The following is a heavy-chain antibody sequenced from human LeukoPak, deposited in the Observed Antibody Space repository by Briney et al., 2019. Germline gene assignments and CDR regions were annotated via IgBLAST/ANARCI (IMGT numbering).Heavy chain of an antibody. CDR1: GFTFSSYG. J-gene: IGHJ2*01. V-gene: IGHV3-33*01. CDR3: ARAYLDWYFDL. Sequence: GRSLRLSCAASGFTFSSYGMHWVRQAPGKGLEWVAVIWYDGSNKYYADSVKGRFTISRDNSKNTLYLQMNSLRAEDTAVYYCARAYLDWYFDLWGPGTLVTVSS. CDR2: IWYDGSNK.